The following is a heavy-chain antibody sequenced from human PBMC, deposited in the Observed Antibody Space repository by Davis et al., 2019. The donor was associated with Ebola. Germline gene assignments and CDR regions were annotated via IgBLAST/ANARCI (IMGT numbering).Heavy chain of an antibody. V-gene: IGHV1-2*02. Sequence: ASVKVSCKASGYTFTGSYMHWVRQAPGQGLEWMGWINPNSGGTNYAQKFQGRVTMTRDTSISTAYMELSRLRSDDTAVYYCARGQLHPLEWLNSWFDPWGQGTLVTVSS. J-gene: IGHJ5*02. CDR1: GYTFTGSY. CDR3: ARGQLHPLEWLNSWFDP. CDR2: INPNSGGT. D-gene: IGHD3-3*01.